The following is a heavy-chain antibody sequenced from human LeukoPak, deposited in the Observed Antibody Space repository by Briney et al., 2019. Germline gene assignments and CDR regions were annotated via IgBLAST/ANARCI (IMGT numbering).Heavy chain of an antibody. CDR2: MNPNSGNT. CDR3: ARGWDQLGYCSGDSCHSMDV. V-gene: IGHV1-8*01. J-gene: IGHJ6*02. Sequence: GASVKVSCEASGCAFTSYDINWVRQATGQGPEWMGWMNPNSGNTGYAQKFQGRVTMTRNPSISTAYMEVSGLRPEDTAVYYCARGWDQLGYCSGDSCHSMDVWGQGTTVTVSS. CDR1: GCAFTSYD. D-gene: IGHD2-15*01.